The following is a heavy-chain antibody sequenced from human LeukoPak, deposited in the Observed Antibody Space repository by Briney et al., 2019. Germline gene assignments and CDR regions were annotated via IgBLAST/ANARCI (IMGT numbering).Heavy chain of an antibody. J-gene: IGHJ4*02. D-gene: IGHD1-14*01. CDR3: AKDPGGIDSRSWEPFDY. V-gene: IGHV3-23*01. CDR1: GFTFSSYA. Sequence: GGSLRLSCAASGFTFSSYAMSWVRQAPGKGLEWVSAISGSGGSTYYADSVKGRFTISRDNSKNTLYLQMNSLRAEDTAVYYCAKDPGGIDSRSWEPFDYWGQGTLVTVSS. CDR2: ISGSGGST.